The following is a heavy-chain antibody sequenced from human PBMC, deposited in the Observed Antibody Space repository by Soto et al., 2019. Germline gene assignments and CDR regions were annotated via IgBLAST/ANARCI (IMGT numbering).Heavy chain of an antibody. CDR2: ISAYNGNT. V-gene: IGHV1-18*01. CDR1: GYTFTSYG. J-gene: IGHJ4*02. CDR3: ARGSETDSYYDFWSGYYSYFDY. Sequence: QVPLVQSGAEVKKPGASVKVSCKASGYTFTSYGISWVRQAPGQGLEWMGWISAYNGNTNYAQKLQGRVTMTTDTSTSTAYMELRSLRSDDTAVYYCARGSETDSYYDFWSGYYSYFDYWGQGTLVTVSS. D-gene: IGHD3-3*01.